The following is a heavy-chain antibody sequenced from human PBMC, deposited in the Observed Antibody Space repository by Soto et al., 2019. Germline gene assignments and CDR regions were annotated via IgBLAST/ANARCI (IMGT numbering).Heavy chain of an antibody. CDR2: MSPNSGRT. Sequence: ASVKVSCKASGYTFSNHDINWVRQATGQGLEWMGWMSPNSGRTGYAQKFQGRVTMTRNTSSSTAYMELSSLRSDDTAVYYCARGKRYTNDYWGRGTLVTVSS. CDR1: GYTFSNHD. CDR3: ARGKRYTNDY. J-gene: IGHJ4*02. V-gene: IGHV1-8*01. D-gene: IGHD2-2*02.